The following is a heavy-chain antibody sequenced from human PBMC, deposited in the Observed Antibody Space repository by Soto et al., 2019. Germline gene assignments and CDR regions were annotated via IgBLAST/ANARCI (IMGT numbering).Heavy chain of an antibody. CDR1: GGTFSSYT. V-gene: IGHV1-69*08. CDR3: ARDAGGYGSGSYSFDY. J-gene: IGHJ4*02. CDR2: IIPILGIA. Sequence: QVQLVQSGAEVKKPGSSVKVSCKASGGTFSSYTISWVRQAPGQGLEWMGRIIPILGIANYAQKFQGRVTITADKSTSTAYMELSSLGSEDTAVYYCARDAGGYGSGSYSFDYWGQGTLVTVSS. D-gene: IGHD3-10*01.